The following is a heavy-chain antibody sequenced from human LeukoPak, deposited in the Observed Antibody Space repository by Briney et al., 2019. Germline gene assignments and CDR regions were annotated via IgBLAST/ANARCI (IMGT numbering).Heavy chain of an antibody. J-gene: IGHJ4*02. D-gene: IGHD4-11*01. CDR1: GGSFSGYY. CDR2: INHSGST. V-gene: IGHV4-34*01. CDR3: ARDSAGTTGIYSYYFDY. Sequence: SETLSLTCAVYGGSFSGYYWSWIRQPPGKGLEWIGEINHSGSTNYNPSLKSRVTISVDTSKNQFSLKLSSVTAADTAVYYCARDSAGTTGIYSYYFDYWGQGTLVTVSS.